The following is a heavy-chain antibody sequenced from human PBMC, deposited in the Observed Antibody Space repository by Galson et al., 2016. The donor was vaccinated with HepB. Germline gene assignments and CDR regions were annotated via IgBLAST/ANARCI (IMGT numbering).Heavy chain of an antibody. Sequence: SLRLSCAASGFTFSTYAMSWVRQAPGKGLEWVSTISGSGGKTNYADPVKGRFTFTRDTSKNTPSLQMNSLRAEDTAVYYCAPGTTVTTPNSFWYFDLWGRGTLVTVSS. J-gene: IGHJ2*01. CDR2: ISGSGGKT. V-gene: IGHV3-23*01. CDR3: APGTTVTTPNSFWYFDL. CDR1: GFTFSTYA. D-gene: IGHD4-23*01.